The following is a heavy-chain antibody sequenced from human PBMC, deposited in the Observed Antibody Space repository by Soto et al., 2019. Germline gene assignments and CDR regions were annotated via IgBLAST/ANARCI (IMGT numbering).Heavy chain of an antibody. V-gene: IGHV3-23*01. J-gene: IGHJ1*01. D-gene: IGHD6-19*01. CDR1: GFTFSSYA. CDR3: AKLPRIAVAGDYFQH. Sequence: EVQLLESGGGLVQPGGSLRLSCAASGFTFSSYAMSWVRQAPGKGLEWVSAISGSGGSTYYADSVKGRFTISRDNSKNTFYLQMNSRRAEDTAVYYCAKLPRIAVAGDYFQHWGQGTLVTVSS. CDR2: ISGSGGST.